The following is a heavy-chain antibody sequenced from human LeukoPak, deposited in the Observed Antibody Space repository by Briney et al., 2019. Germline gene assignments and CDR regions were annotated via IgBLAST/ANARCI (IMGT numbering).Heavy chain of an antibody. D-gene: IGHD6-19*01. CDR2: IYYSGST. V-gene: IGHV4-59*01. CDR3: ARIAVAGNYTPDY. CDR1: GGSIISYY. J-gene: IGHJ4*02. Sequence: SETLSLTCTVSGGSIISYYWSWIRQPPGKGLEWIGYIYYSGSTNYNPSLKSRVTISVDTSKNQFSLKLSSVTAADTAVYYCARIAVAGNYTPDYWGQGTLVTVSS.